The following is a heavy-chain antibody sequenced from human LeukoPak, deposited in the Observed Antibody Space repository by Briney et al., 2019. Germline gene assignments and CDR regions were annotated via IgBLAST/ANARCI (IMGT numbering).Heavy chain of an antibody. D-gene: IGHD5-24*01. CDR3: ASSRRPRGYVEMATIIPSIG. Sequence: SVKVSCKASGGTFSSYAISWVRQAPGQGLEWMGGIIPIFGTANYAQKFQGRVTITTDESTSTAYMELSSLRSEDTAVYYCASSRRPRGYVEMATIIPSIGWGPGTLVTVSS. CDR1: GGTFSSYA. J-gene: IGHJ4*02. V-gene: IGHV1-69*05. CDR2: IIPIFGTA.